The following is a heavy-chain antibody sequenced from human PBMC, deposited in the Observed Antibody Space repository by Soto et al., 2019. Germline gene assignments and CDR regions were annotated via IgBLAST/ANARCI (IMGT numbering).Heavy chain of an antibody. Sequence: EVQLLEYGGGLGQPGGSLRLSCAASGFTFGNFGMNWVRQAPGKGLEWVSGISGGGGSTYYADSVKGRFTIPRDPTKTTLVPEVNNLGADETTVYCGAKGFVVVVTVIRPDDAFDVWGQGTVVTVSS. CDR3: AKGFVVVVTVIRPDDAFDV. D-gene: IGHD2-21*02. J-gene: IGHJ3*01. V-gene: IGHV3-23*01. CDR2: ISGGGGST. CDR1: GFTFGNFG.